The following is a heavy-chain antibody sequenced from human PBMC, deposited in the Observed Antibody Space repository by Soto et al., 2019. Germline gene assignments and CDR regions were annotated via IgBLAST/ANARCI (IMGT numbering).Heavy chain of an antibody. D-gene: IGHD1-1*01. CDR2: INPNSGGT. V-gene: IGHV1-2*04. Sequence: ASVKVSCKASGYTFTGYYMHWVRQAPGQGLEWMGWINPNSGGTNYAQKFQGWVTMTRDTSISTAYMELSRLRSDDTAVYYCARTLPLDPNRGYSMDVWGKGTTVTVSS. J-gene: IGHJ6*03. CDR3: ARTLPLDPNRGYSMDV. CDR1: GYTFTGYY.